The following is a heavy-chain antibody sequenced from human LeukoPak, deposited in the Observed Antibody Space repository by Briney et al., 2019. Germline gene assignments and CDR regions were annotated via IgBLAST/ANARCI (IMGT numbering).Heavy chain of an antibody. V-gene: IGHV1-69*05. D-gene: IGHD1-7*01. Sequence: GSSVTVSCKASGGTFSSYAISWVRQAPGQGLEWMGGIIPIFGTANYAQKFQGRVTITTDESTSTAYMELSSLRSEDTAVYYCAGGGNYGGAFDIWGQGTMVTVSS. CDR3: AGGGNYGGAFDI. J-gene: IGHJ3*02. CDR2: IIPIFGTA. CDR1: GGTFSSYA.